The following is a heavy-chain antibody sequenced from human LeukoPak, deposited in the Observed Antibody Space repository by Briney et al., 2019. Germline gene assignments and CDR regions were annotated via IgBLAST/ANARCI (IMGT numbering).Heavy chain of an antibody. Sequence: QPGGSLRLSCAASGFTFSSYAMSWVRQAPGKGLEWVSTVTRGGGSTYYADSVKGRFTISRDNSKNTLYLQMNSLRAEDTAVYYCAKEGGGNYDILTGYYLYYFDYWGQGTLVTVSS. CDR3: AKEGGGNYDILTGYYLYYFDY. CDR1: GFTFSSYA. D-gene: IGHD3-9*01. CDR2: VTRGGGST. V-gene: IGHV3-23*01. J-gene: IGHJ4*02.